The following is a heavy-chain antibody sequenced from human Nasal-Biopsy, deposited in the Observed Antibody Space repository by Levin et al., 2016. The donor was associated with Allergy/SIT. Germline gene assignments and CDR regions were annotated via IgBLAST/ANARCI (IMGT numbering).Heavy chain of an antibody. D-gene: IGHD3-10*01. CDR1: GFTFSLNG. V-gene: IGHV3-33*08. J-gene: IGHJ4*02. Sequence: GGSLRLSCEGSGFTFSLNGIALGPPGSRQGPGVGGFIYSDGTTTYYADSVKGRFTISRDNSKNTMFLHLDSVRVDDTAIYYCARTGLTSDLDYWGQGTLVTVSS. CDR2: IYSDGTTT. CDR3: ARTGLTSDLDY.